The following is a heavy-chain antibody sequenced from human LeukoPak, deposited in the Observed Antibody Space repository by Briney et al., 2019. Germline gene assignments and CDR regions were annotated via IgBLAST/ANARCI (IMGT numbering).Heavy chain of an antibody. Sequence: SETLSLTCTVSGGSINNYYWSWIRQPAGKGLEWIGRIYSSGSTNYNPSLQSRVTMSVDTSKNQFSLKLGSVTAADTAVYYCARGSSGWYSIDYWGQGTLVTVSS. D-gene: IGHD6-19*01. V-gene: IGHV4-4*07. CDR1: GGSINNYY. CDR2: IYSSGST. CDR3: ARGSSGWYSIDY. J-gene: IGHJ4*02.